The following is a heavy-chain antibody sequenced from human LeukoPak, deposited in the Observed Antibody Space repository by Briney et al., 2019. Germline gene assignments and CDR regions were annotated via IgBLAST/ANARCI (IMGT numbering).Heavy chain of an antibody. Sequence: PSETLSLTCAVYGGSSSGYYWSWIRQPPGKGLEWIGEINHSGSTNYNPSLKSRVTISVDTSKNQFSLKLSSVTAADTAVYYCARAITGYSSGWYSDYWGQGTLVTVSS. J-gene: IGHJ4*02. CDR3: ARAITGYSSGWYSDY. D-gene: IGHD6-19*01. V-gene: IGHV4-34*01. CDR1: GGSSSGYY. CDR2: INHSGST.